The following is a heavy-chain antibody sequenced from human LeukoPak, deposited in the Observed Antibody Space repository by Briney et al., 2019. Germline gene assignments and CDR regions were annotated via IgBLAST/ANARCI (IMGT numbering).Heavy chain of an antibody. CDR3: VGYSDFWYLCD. J-gene: IGHJ4*02. V-gene: IGHV3-7*05. CDR1: GFSFSSYW. CDR2: IKQDGSEK. D-gene: IGHD3-3*01. Sequence: PGGSLRLSCAASGFSFSSYWLTWVRQAPGKGLEWVANIKQDGSEKNYVDSVKGRFTISRDNAKNSLYLHMNSLRAEDSAVYYCVGYSDFWYLCDWGQGTLVTVSS.